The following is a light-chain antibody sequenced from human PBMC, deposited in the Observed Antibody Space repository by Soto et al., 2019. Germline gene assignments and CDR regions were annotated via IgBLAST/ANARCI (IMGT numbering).Light chain of an antibody. V-gene: IGKV3-15*01. CDR1: QSVGAN. Sequence: EVVMTQSPATLSLSPGERATLSCRASQSVGANLAWYQQKPGQAPRLLIYRASARVTGIPARFSGSGSGTEFTLTISSLQPEDFAVYYCQQCNNWPYTFGQGTKLEIK. CDR3: QQCNNWPYT. J-gene: IGKJ2*01. CDR2: RAS.